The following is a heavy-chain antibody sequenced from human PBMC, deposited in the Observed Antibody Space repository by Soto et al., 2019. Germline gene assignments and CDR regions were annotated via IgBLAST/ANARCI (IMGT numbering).Heavy chain of an antibody. CDR3: ARAKSFGGSPPVYYYYYYGMDV. D-gene: IGHD5-12*01. J-gene: IGHJ6*02. CDR1: GFTFSSYG. Sequence: GGSLRLSCAASGFTFSSYGMHWVRQAPGKGLEWVAVIWYDGSNKYYADSVKGRFTIPRDNSKNTLYLQMNSLRAEDTAVYYCARAKSFGGSPPVYYYYYYGMDVWGQGTTVTVSS. CDR2: IWYDGSNK. V-gene: IGHV3-33*01.